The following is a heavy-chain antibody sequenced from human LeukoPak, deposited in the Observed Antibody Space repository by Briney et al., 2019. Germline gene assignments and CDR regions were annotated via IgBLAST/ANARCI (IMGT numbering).Heavy chain of an antibody. CDR2: ISGSGGST. CDR1: GFTFSSYA. D-gene: IGHD6-19*01. CDR3: AKVPVPYSSGWAHFDY. Sequence: PGGSLSLSCAASGFTFSSYAMSWVRQAPGKGLEWVSAISGSGGSTYYADSVKGRFTISRDNSKNTLYLQMNSLRAEDTAVYYCAKVPVPYSSGWAHFDYWGQGTLVTVSS. V-gene: IGHV3-23*01. J-gene: IGHJ4*02.